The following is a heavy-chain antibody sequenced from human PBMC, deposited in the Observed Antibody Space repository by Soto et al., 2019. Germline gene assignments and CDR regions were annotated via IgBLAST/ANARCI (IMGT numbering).Heavy chain of an antibody. CDR3: EREGVRGMDV. CDR2: MNPNSGNT. D-gene: IGHD3-16*01. Sequence: QVQLVQSGAEVKKPGASVKVSCKASGYTFTSYDINWVRQATGQGLAWMGWMNPNSGNTGYAQKFHGRIPMTRNTSISTASMALSSLRSAVTAVYYCEREGVRGMDVWGQGTTVTVSS. V-gene: IGHV1-8*01. CDR1: GYTFTSYD. J-gene: IGHJ6*02.